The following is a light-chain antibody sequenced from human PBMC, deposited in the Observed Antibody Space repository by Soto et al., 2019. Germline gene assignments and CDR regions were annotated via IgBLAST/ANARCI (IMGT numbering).Light chain of an antibody. Sequence: QAVVTQEPSLTVSPGGTVTLTCASSTGAVTSGYYPNWFQQKPGQAPRSLIYSASYKHSWTPARFSGSLLGGKAALTLSGVQPEDEADYNCLLYYGGAQVFGGGTKLTVL. CDR2: SAS. CDR1: TGAVTSGYY. V-gene: IGLV7-43*01. CDR3: LLYYGGAQV. J-gene: IGLJ2*01.